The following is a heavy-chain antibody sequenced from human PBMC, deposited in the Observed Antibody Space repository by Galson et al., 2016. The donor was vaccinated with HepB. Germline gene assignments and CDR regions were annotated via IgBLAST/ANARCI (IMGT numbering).Heavy chain of an antibody. CDR3: VRDRAAGDTVYYYGMDV. J-gene: IGHJ6*02. CDR2: IWYDGRNK. V-gene: IGHV3-33*01. D-gene: IGHD7-27*01. Sequence: SLRLSCAVSGFTFNNYGMHWVRQAPGKGLEWVALIWYDGRNKYYADSVKGRFTISRDNSKNTLYLQMNSLRAEDTAVYYCVRDRAAGDTVYYYGMDVWGQGATVTVSS. CDR1: GFTFNNYG.